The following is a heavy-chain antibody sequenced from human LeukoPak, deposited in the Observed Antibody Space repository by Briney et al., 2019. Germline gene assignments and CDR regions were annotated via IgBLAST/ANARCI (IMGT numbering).Heavy chain of an antibody. V-gene: IGHV4-31*03. CDR2: ISYSGST. CDR3: ARWHSGNYRVDY. J-gene: IGHJ4*02. CDR1: GGSISSDPYY. D-gene: IGHD1-26*01. Sequence: SETLSLTCTVSGGSISSDPYYWSWIRQHPGEGLEWIGYISYSGSTYYNPSLKSRVTISVDTSKNQFSLKLSFVTAADTAVYYCARWHSGNYRVDYWGQGTLVTVSS.